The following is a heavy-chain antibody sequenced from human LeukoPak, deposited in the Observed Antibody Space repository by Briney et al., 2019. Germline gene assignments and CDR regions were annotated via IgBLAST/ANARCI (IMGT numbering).Heavy chain of an antibody. CDR2: IIPILGIA. V-gene: IGHV1-69*04. Sequence: SVKVSCKASGGTFSSYAISWVRQAPGQGLEWMGRIIPILGIANYAQKFQGRVTITADKSTSTAYMELSSLRSEDTAVYYCARAYGGYALLFYWGQGILVTVSS. D-gene: IGHD4-17*01. CDR3: ARAYGGYALLFY. J-gene: IGHJ4*02. CDR1: GGTFSSYA.